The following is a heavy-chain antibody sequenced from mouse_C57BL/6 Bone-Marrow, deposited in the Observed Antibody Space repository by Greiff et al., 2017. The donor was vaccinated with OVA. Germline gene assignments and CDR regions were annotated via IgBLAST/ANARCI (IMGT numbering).Heavy chain of an antibody. CDR2: ISSGGSYT. CDR1: GFTFSSYG. V-gene: IGHV5-6*01. J-gene: IGHJ4*01. CDR3: ARGYDGYCGGAMDY. D-gene: IGHD2-3*01. Sequence: VQLQQSGGDLVKPGGSLKLSCAASGFTFSSYGMSWVRQTPDKRLEWVATISSGGSYTYYPDSVKGRFTISRDNAKNTLYLPMSSLKSVDTAMYYCARGYDGYCGGAMDYWGQGTTVTVSS.